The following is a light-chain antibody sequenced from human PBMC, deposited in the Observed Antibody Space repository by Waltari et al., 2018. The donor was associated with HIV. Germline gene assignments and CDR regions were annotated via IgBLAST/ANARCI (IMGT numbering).Light chain of an antibody. CDR1: SSNIGSNT. CDR2: GNN. Sequence: QSVLTQPPSVSGTPGQTVTISCSGSSSNIGSNTVTWFQQFPRTAPKVLMYGNNQRPSGVPDRFSGSKSGTSASLAISGLQSEDEAEYYCCSYAGSYTLVFGGGTKLTVL. J-gene: IGLJ2*01. V-gene: IGLV1-44*01. CDR3: CSYAGSYTLV.